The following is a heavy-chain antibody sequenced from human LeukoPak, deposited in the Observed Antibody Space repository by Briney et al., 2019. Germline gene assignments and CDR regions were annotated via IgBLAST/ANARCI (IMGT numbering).Heavy chain of an antibody. CDR1: GFSLSTSGVG. CDR2: IYWDDDK. D-gene: IGHD3-22*01. CDR3: AHRQGYYYDTPRWFDP. J-gene: IGHJ5*02. Sequence: KQAGPTLLKPTQTLTLTCTFSGFSLSTSGVGVGWIRQPPGKALEWLALIYWDDDKRYSPSLKSRLTITKDTSKNQVVLTMTNMDPVDTATYYCAHRQGYYYDTPRWFDPWGQGTLVTVSS. V-gene: IGHV2-5*02.